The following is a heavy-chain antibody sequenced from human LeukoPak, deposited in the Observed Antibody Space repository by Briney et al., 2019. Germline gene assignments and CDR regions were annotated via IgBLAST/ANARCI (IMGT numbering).Heavy chain of an antibody. J-gene: IGHJ6*03. CDR1: GGSISSYY. D-gene: IGHD6-25*01. V-gene: IGHV4-4*09. Sequence: SETMSLTCTVSGGSISSYYWSWIRQPPGKGLEWIGYIYTSGSTNYNPSLKSRVTISVDTSKNQFSLKLSSVTAADTAVYYCARQQRLPHYYYYMDVWGKGTTVTVSS. CDR2: IYTSGST. CDR3: ARQQRLPHYYYYMDV.